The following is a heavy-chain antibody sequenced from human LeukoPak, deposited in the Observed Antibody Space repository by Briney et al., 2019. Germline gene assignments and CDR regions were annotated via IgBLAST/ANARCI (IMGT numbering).Heavy chain of an antibody. CDR2: IYYSGST. CDR3: AKAELRSHAFDI. D-gene: IGHD1-7*01. J-gene: IGHJ3*02. Sequence: SETLSLTCAVYGGSFSGYYWSWIRQPPGKGLEWIGYIYYSGSTNYNPSLKSRVTISVDTSKNQFSLKLSSVTAADTAVYYCAKAELRSHAFDIWGQGTMVTVSS. CDR1: GGSFSGYY. V-gene: IGHV4-59*01.